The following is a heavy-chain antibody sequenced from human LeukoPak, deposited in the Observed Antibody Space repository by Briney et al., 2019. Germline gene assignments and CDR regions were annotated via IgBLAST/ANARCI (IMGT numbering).Heavy chain of an antibody. CDR1: GFTFSSSD. CDR2: IWYDGSNK. V-gene: IGHV3-33*08. J-gene: IGHJ4*02. D-gene: IGHD2-15*01. Sequence: WGTLRLSCAASGFTFSSSDMHWVRHAPAKGLEWVALIWYDGSNKYYADSVKGRFTISRDNSRNTLYLQMNSLRAEDTAVYYCARDRSGTFDYWGQGTLVTVSS. CDR3: ARDRSGTFDY.